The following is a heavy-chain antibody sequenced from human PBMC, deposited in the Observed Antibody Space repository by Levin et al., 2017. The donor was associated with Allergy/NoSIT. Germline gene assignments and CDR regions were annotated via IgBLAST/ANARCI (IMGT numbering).Heavy chain of an antibody. J-gene: IGHJ3*02. CDR3: AKGLYYYDSSGPWNDAFDI. CDR2: ISGSGGST. CDR1: GFTFSSYA. Sequence: LSLTCAASGFTFSSYAMSWVRQAPGKGLEWVSAISGSGGSTYYADSVKGRFTISRDNSKNTLYLQMNSLRAEDTAVYYCAKGLYYYDSSGPWNDAFDIWGQGTMVTVSS. D-gene: IGHD3-22*01. V-gene: IGHV3-23*01.